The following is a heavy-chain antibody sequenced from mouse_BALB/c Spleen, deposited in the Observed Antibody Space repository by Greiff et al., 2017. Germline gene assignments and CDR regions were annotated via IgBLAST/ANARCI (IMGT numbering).Heavy chain of an antibody. CDR2: IDTSDSYT. D-gene: IGHD1-1*01. CDR3: ARTPYYYGRAMDY. J-gene: IGHJ4*01. CDR1: GYTFTDYW. Sequence: QVQLKQSGAELVMPGASVKMSCKASGYTFTDYWMHWVKQRPGQGLEWIGAIDTSDSYTSYNQKFKGKATLTVDESSSTAYMQLSSLTSEDSAVYYCARTPYYYGRAMDYWGQGTSVTVSS. V-gene: IGHV1-69*01.